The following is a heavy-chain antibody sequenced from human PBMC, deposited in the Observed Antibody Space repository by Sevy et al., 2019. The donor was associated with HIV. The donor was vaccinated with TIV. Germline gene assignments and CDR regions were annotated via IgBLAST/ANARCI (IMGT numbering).Heavy chain of an antibody. D-gene: IGHD6-13*01. Sequence: GGSLRLSCAASGFTFSSYSMNWVRQAPGKGLEWVSQISSSSSTIYYADSVKGRFTISRDNAKNSLYLQMNSLRDEDTAVYYCAKEGSRNRVFDYWGQGTLVTVSS. CDR1: GFTFSSYS. J-gene: IGHJ4*02. CDR3: AKEGSRNRVFDY. CDR2: ISSSSSTI. V-gene: IGHV3-48*02.